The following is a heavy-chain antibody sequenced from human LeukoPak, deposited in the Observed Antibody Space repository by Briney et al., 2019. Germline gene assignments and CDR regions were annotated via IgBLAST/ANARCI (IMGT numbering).Heavy chain of an antibody. D-gene: IGHD3-3*02. CDR1: GFIVTNAW. J-gene: IGHJ4*02. Sequence: GGSLRLSCAASGFIVTNAWMNWVRQAPGKGLEWVGRIQSKTDGGKTDYAAPVKGRSTISRDDSKNTLYLQMNSLKTEDTAIYYCTTGIRGDWGQGTLVTVSS. CDR3: TTGIRGD. CDR2: IQSKTDGGKT. V-gene: IGHV3-15*07.